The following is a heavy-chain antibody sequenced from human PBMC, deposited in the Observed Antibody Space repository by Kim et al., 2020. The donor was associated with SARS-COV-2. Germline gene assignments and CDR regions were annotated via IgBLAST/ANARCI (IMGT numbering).Heavy chain of an antibody. CDR2: IIGSGGST. V-gene: IGHV3-23*01. Sequence: GGSLRLSCAASGFTFRSYAMSWVRQAPGKGLEWVSAIIGSGGSTYYADSVKGRFTISRDNSKNTLYLQMNSLRAEDTAVYYCAKDHFLAQLWSYFDYWGQGTLVTVSS. CDR3: AKDHFLAQLWSYFDY. CDR1: GFTFRSYA. J-gene: IGHJ4*02. D-gene: IGHD5-18*01.